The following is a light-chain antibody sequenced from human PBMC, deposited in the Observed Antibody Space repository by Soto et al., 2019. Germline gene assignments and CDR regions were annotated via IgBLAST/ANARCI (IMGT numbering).Light chain of an antibody. CDR1: SSNLGTNY. V-gene: IGLV1-47*01. J-gene: IGLJ3*02. CDR3: AAWDDSLSGVV. Sequence: QAVVTQPPSASGTPGQRVAISCSGSSSNLGTNYVYWYQQFPGTAPKLLIYRNNQRPSGVPDRFSGSKSGTSASLAISGLRSEDEADYYCAAWDDSLSGVVFGGGTKLTVL. CDR2: RNN.